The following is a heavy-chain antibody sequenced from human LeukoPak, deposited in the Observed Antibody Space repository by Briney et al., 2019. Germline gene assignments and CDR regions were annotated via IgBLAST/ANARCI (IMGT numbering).Heavy chain of an antibody. D-gene: IGHD6-19*01. CDR1: EFTFSSYA. CDR3: AKDSSGWSHVYMDV. Sequence: GGSLRLSCAASEFTFSSYAMTWVRQAPGEGLEWVSSSSAGGGSTSSADSAKGRFTISRENSKNTVYLQMNSLRAEDTALYYCAKDSSGWSHVYMDVWGKGTTVTVSS. CDR2: SSAGGGST. V-gene: IGHV3-23*01. J-gene: IGHJ6*03.